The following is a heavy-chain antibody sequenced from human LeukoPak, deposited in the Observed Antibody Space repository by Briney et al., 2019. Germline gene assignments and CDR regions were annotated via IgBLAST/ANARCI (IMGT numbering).Heavy chain of an antibody. J-gene: IGHJ3*01. CDR3: TTLRPYIQPR. V-gene: IGHV3-48*01. D-gene: IGHD5-18*01. CDR1: GFIFSSYN. CDR2: ISSSSSTI. Sequence: GGSLRLSCAASGFIFSSYNMNWVRQAPGKGLEWVSYISSSSSTIYYADSVKGRFTISRDNAKNSLYLQMNSLRAEDTAVYYCTTLRPYIQPRWGQGTMVTVSS.